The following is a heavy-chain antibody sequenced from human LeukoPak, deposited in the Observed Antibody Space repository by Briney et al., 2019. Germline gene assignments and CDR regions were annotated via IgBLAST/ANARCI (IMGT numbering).Heavy chain of an antibody. CDR2: INPNSGGT. Sequence: ASVKVSCEASGYTFTVYYMHCVPQAPGQGREWMGRINPNSGGTNYAQKFQGRVTMTRDTSISTAYMALSRLRSDDTAVYYCARDLGYYDSSGYPRDYWGQGTLVTVSS. V-gene: IGHV1-2*06. J-gene: IGHJ4*02. D-gene: IGHD3-22*01. CDR1: GYTFTVYY. CDR3: ARDLGYYDSSGYPRDY.